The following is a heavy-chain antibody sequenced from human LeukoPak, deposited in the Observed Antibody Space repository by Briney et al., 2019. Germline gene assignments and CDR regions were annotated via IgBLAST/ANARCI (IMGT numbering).Heavy chain of an antibody. CDR3: ARRRGSYDSSGYYLETDY. Sequence: PSETLSLTCTVSGGSISNSSYYWGWIRQPPGKGLEWIGSIYYSGSTYYNPSLKSRVTISVDTSKNQYSLKLSSVTAADTAVYYCARRRGSYDSSGYYLETDYWGQGTLVTVSS. V-gene: IGHV4-39*01. J-gene: IGHJ4*02. CDR1: GGSISNSSYY. CDR2: IYYSGST. D-gene: IGHD3-22*01.